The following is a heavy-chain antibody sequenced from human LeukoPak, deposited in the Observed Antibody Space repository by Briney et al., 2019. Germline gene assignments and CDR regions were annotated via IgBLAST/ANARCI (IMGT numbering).Heavy chain of an antibody. CDR3: VRSEITTSGNDAFDI. J-gene: IGHJ3*02. D-gene: IGHD6-13*01. CDR2: INPSGGST. V-gene: IGHV1-46*01. CDR1: GYIFTKYY. Sequence: ASVKVPCKASGYIFTKYYIHWVRQAPGQGPEWMGMINPSGGSTDYTQKFQGRVTMTRDTSTSTVYMELSSLRFEDTAVYYCVRSEITTSGNDAFDIWGQGTMVTVSS.